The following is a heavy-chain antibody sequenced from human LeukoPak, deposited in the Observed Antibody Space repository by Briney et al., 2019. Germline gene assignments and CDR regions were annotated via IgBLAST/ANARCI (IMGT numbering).Heavy chain of an antibody. V-gene: IGHV1-24*01. CDR2: FDPEEGET. J-gene: IGHJ4*02. CDR1: GYTLPELS. CDR3: AAQKYTSFDY. Sequence: GASVKVSCKVSGYTLPELSIHWVRQALGKGLEWMGGFDPEEGETISAQKFQGRLTMTEDTSTDTAYMELSSLRSEDTAVYFCAAQKYTSFDYWGQGTLVTVSS. D-gene: IGHD5-18*01.